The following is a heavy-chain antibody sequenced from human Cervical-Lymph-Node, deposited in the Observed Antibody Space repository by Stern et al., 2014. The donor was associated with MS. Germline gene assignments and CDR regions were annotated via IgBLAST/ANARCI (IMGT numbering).Heavy chain of an antibody. CDR2: ISYDGSNK. CDR3: AKDLGGSYYHYYYGMDV. CDR1: GFTFSSYG. J-gene: IGHJ6*02. Sequence: VQLVESGGGVVQPGRSLRLSCAASGFTFSSYGMHWVRQAPGKGLEWGAVISYDGSNKYYADSVKGRFTISRDNSKNTLYLQMNSLRAEDTAVYYCAKDLGGSYYHYYYGMDVRGQGTTVTVSS. V-gene: IGHV3-30*18. D-gene: IGHD1-26*01.